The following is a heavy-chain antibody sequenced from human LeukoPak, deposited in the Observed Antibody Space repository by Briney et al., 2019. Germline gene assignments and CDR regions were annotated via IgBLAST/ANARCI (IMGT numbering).Heavy chain of an antibody. D-gene: IGHD6-13*01. J-gene: IGHJ5*02. CDR1: GYTFTSYG. CDR2: ISAYNGNT. CDR3: ARERPAAGIISWFDP. Sequence: GASVKVSCKASGYTFTSYGISWVRQAPGQGLEWMGWISAYNGNTNYAQKLQGRVTMTTDTSTSTAYMELRSLRSDDTAVYYCARERPAAGIISWFDPWGQGTLVTVSS. V-gene: IGHV1-18*01.